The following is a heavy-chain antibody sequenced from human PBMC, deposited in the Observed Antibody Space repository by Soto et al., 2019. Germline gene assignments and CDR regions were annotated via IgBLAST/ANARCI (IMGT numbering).Heavy chain of an antibody. D-gene: IGHD5-18*01. V-gene: IGHV1-18*01. CDR1: GYTFTSYG. J-gene: IGHJ4*02. CDR2: ISAHNGNT. Sequence: ASVKVSCKPSGYTFTSYGISWVRQAPGQGLEWMGWISAHNGNTKYAQKLQGRVTMTTDTSTSTAYMELRSLRSDDTAVYYCARDLSYGLCDYWGQGTLVTVS. CDR3: ARDLSYGLCDY.